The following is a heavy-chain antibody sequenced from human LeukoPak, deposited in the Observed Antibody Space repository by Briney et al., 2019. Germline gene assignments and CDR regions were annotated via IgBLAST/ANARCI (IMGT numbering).Heavy chain of an antibody. V-gene: IGHV3-23*01. J-gene: IGHJ3*02. Sequence: SGGSLRLSCAASGFTFSSYAMSWVRQAPGKGLEWVSAISGSGGSTYYADSVKGRFTISKDNSNNTLYLQMNILTAEDTAIYYCAKVRARLWSRDAFDIWGQGTMVTVSS. D-gene: IGHD5-18*01. CDR3: AKVRARLWSRDAFDI. CDR1: GFTFSSYA. CDR2: ISGSGGST.